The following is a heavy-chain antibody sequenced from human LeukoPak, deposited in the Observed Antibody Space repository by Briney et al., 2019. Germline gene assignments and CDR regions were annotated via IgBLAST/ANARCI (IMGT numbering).Heavy chain of an antibody. CDR2: ISGSGGST. D-gene: IGHD3-10*01. J-gene: IGHJ5*02. V-gene: IGHV3-23*01. CDR1: GFTFTDYY. CDR3: AKDPLWFREIGWFDP. Sequence: PGGSLRLSCSASGFTFTDYYMSWVRQAPGKGLEWASAISGSGGSTYYADSVKGRFTISRDNSKNTLYLQMNSLRAEDTAVYYCAKDPLWFREIGWFDPWGQGTLVTVSS.